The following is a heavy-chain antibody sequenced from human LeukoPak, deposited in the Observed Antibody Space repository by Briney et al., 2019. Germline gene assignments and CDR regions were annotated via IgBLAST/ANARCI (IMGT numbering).Heavy chain of an antibody. CDR2: IKSKTDGGTT. Sequence: GGSLRLSCAASGFTFSNAWMSWVRQAPGKGLEWVGRIKSKTDGGTTDYAAPVKGRFTISRDDSKNTLYLQMNSLRAEDTAVYYCARWGITKVWSGYRAYYYYMDVWGKGTTVTVSS. D-gene: IGHD3-3*01. CDR1: GFTFSNAW. J-gene: IGHJ6*03. CDR3: ARWGITKVWSGYRAYYYYMDV. V-gene: IGHV3-15*01.